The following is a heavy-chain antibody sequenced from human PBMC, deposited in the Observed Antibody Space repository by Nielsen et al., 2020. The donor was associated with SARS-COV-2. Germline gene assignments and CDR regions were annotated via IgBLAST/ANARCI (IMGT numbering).Heavy chain of an antibody. CDR1: GGNFKSFA. CDR2: IIPVFGTP. D-gene: IGHD1-7*01. J-gene: IGHJ5*02. CDR3: AKGERELDP. Sequence: SVKVSCKVSGGNFKSFAISWVRQAPGQGLEWMGGIIPVFGTPSYAQKFQGRVTITADNFTSTAYMELTSLRYEDTAVYSCAKGERELDPWGQGTLVTVSS. V-gene: IGHV1-69*06.